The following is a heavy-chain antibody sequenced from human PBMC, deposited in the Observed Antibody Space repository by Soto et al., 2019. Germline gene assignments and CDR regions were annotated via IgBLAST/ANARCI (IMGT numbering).Heavy chain of an antibody. CDR2: IYYSGST. V-gene: IGHV4-30-4*01. CDR1: GGSISSGDYY. D-gene: IGHD3-22*01. CDR3: AREKLGYYYDSSGYAFDI. J-gene: IGHJ3*02. Sequence: SETLSLTCTVSGGSISSGDYYWSWIRQPPGKGLEWIGYIYYSGSTYYNPSLKSRVTISVDTSKNQFSLKLSSVTAADTAVYYCAREKLGYYYDSSGYAFDIWGQGTMVTVSS.